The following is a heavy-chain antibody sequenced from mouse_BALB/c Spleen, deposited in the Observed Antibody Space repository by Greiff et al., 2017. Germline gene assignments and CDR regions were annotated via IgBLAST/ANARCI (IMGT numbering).Heavy chain of an antibody. CDR1: GFTFSSYT. D-gene: IGHD1-1*01. V-gene: IGHV5-12-2*01. Sequence: EVQLVESGGGLVQPGGSLKLSCAASGFTFSSYTMSWVRQTPEKRLEWVAYISNGGGSTYYPDTVKGRFTISRDNAKNTLYLQMSSLKSEDTAMYYCARGYYGSSYDYWGQGTTLTVSS. J-gene: IGHJ2*01. CDR2: ISNGGGST. CDR3: ARGYYGSSYDY.